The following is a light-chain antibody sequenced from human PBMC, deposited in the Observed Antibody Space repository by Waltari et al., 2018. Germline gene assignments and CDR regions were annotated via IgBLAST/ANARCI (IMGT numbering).Light chain of an antibody. CDR3: SSDTTSSTVYV. Sequence: QSALTQPASVSGSPGQSITISCTGTSSDVGTYDYVSWYQQHPCKAPNLMIYDVTKPPSGIANRFSGSKSGNTASLTISGLQAEDEADYYCSSDTTSSTVYVFGTGTKVTVL. CDR2: DVT. CDR1: SSDVGTYDY. V-gene: IGLV2-14*03. J-gene: IGLJ1*01.